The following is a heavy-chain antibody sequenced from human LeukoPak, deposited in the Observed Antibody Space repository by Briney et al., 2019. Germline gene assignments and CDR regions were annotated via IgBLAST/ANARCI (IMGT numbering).Heavy chain of an antibody. Sequence: SETLSLTCAVSGGSISSYYWSWIRQPPGKGLEWIGGINHSGSTNYNPSLKSRVTISVDTSKNQFSLKLSSVTAADTAVYYCARRSGYFVLLYYFDYWGQGTLVTVSS. V-gene: IGHV4-34*01. CDR3: ARRSGYFVLLYYFDY. D-gene: IGHD3-22*01. CDR2: INHSGST. CDR1: GGSISSYY. J-gene: IGHJ4*02.